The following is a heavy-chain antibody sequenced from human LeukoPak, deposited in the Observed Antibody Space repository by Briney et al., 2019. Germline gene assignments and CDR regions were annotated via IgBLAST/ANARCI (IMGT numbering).Heavy chain of an antibody. CDR1: GGSISSYY. J-gene: IGHJ4*02. Sequence: SETLSLTCTVSGGSISSYYWSWIRQPPGKGLEWIGYIYYSGSTNYNPSLKSRVTISVDTSKNQFSLKLSSVTAADTAVYYCARVVGAIAPDYWGQGTLVTVSS. D-gene: IGHD1-26*01. V-gene: IGHV4-59*01. CDR3: ARVVGAIAPDY. CDR2: IYYSGST.